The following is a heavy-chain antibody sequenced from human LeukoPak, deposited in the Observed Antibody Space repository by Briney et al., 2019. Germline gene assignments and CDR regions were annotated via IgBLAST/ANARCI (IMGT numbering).Heavy chain of an antibody. J-gene: IGHJ4*02. D-gene: IGHD2-15*01. V-gene: IGHV3-23*01. Sequence: PGGSLRLSCAASGFTFSSYAMSWVRQAPGKGLEWVSAISGSGGSTYYADSVKGRFTISRGNSKNTLYLQMNSLRAEDTAVYYCAKDPSPYCSGGSCLFDYWGQGTLVTVSS. CDR3: AKDPSPYCSGGSCLFDY. CDR1: GFTFSSYA. CDR2: ISGSGGST.